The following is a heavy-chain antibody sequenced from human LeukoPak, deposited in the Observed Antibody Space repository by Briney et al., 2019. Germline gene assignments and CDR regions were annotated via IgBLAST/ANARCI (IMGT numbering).Heavy chain of an antibody. CDR2: INHSGST. CDR1: GGSFSGYY. V-gene: IGHV4-34*01. J-gene: IGHJ4*02. D-gene: IGHD3-3*01. CDR3: ARVQHPLRFLEWLGWLFDY. Sequence: SETLSLTCAVYGGSFSGYYWSWIRQPPGKGLEWIGEINHSGSTNYNPSLKSRVTISVDTSKNQFSLKLSSVTAADTAVYYCARVQHPLRFLEWLGWLFDYWGQGTLVTVSS.